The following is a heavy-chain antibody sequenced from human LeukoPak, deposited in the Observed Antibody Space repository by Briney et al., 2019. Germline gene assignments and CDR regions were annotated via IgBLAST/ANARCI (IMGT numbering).Heavy chain of an antibody. CDR1: GYTFTGHA. Sequence: ASVKVSCKASGYTFTGHAISWVRQATGLGLEWMGWIKPDSGSTGHAQKFQGRVVFTSDNSIGTAYMELSSLRSEDTAVYYCARELSTSVPDYWGQGTLVTVSS. CDR3: ARELSTSVPDY. V-gene: IGHV1-8*03. CDR2: IKPDSGST. J-gene: IGHJ4*02. D-gene: IGHD2-2*01.